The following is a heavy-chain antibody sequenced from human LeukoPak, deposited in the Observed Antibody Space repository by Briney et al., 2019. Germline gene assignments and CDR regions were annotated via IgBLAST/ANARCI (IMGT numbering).Heavy chain of an antibody. CDR3: ARRRLLGYCSGGSCFDFDF. V-gene: IGHV4-39*01. J-gene: IGHJ4*02. CDR1: GGSISSSSYY. CDR2: IYYSGST. D-gene: IGHD2-15*01. Sequence: PSETLSLTCTVSGGSISSSSYYWGWIRQSPGKGLEWIGSIYYSGSTSYNPSLKSRATISVDTSKNQFSLKLSSVTAADTAVYYCARRRLLGYCSGGSCFDFDFWGQGTLVTVSS.